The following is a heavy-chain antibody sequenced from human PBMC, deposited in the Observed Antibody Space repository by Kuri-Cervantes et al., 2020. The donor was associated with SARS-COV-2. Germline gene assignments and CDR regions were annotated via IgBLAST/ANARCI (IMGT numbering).Heavy chain of an antibody. Sequence: ASVKVSCKVSGYTLTELSMHWVRQAPGKGLEWMGGFDPEDGETIYAQKFQGRVTMTEDTSTDTAYMELRSLRSEDTAVYYCATTDTAMVPEFDYWGQGTLVTVSS. J-gene: IGHJ4*02. CDR1: GYTLTELS. CDR2: FDPEDGET. CDR3: ATTDTAMVPEFDY. D-gene: IGHD5-18*01. V-gene: IGHV1-24*01.